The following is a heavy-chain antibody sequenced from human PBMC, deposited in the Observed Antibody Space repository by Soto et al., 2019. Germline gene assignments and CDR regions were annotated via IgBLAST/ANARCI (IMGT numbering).Heavy chain of an antibody. Sequence: SETLSLTCPVSGVSISRSRYYWSWLRQSPGKGLEWIGYIYNSGNTNYNPSLKSRVTMSVDTSKNQFSLNLGSVTAADTAVYYCAYGDSLGPFDYWGQGTRVTVFS. D-gene: IGHD4-17*01. CDR1: GVSISRSRYY. CDR2: IYNSGNT. V-gene: IGHV4-61*01. CDR3: AYGDSLGPFDY. J-gene: IGHJ4*01.